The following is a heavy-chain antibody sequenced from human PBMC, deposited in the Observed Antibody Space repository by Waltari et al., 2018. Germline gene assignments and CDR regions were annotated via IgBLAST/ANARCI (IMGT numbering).Heavy chain of an antibody. CDR2: IKKDVTET. D-gene: IGHD6-13*01. V-gene: IGHV3-7*01. Sequence: EVQLVESGGGWVQPGGSLRISWTASGFTFGSLWRAWVRQAQGTGLVWGANIKKDVTETYFVDAVKCRFTTSRDNAKNSLYLKMNSLRAEDTAVYYCAREFGQQLVPPDSWGLGTLVTVSS. J-gene: IGHJ4*02. CDR3: AREFGQQLVPPDS. CDR1: GFTFGSLW.